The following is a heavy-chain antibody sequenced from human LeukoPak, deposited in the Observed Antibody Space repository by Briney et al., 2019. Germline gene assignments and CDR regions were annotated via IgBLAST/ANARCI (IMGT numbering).Heavy chain of an antibody. J-gene: IGHJ6*03. D-gene: IGHD1-14*01. Sequence: SETLSLTCTVSGGSISSSSYYWGWIRQPPGKGLKWIGSISYSGSTYYNPSLKSRVTISVDTSKSQFSLKLSSVTAADTAVYYCARDLNRDYYYYYMDVWGNGTTVTVSS. V-gene: IGHV4-39*07. CDR2: ISYSGST. CDR3: ARDLNRDYYYYYMDV. CDR1: GGSISSSSYY.